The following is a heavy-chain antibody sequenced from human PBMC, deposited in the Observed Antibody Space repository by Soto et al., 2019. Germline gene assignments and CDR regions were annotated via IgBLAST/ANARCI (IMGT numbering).Heavy chain of an antibody. V-gene: IGHV1-24*01. J-gene: IGHJ3*02. CDR3: AQSQRASDAFDI. Sequence: QVQLVQSGAEVKKPGASVKVSCKVSGYTLTELSMHWVRQAPGKGLEWMGGFDPEDGETIYAQKFQGRVTMPEDTSTDTAYMELSSLRSEDTAVYYCAQSQRASDAFDIWGQGTMVTVSS. CDR2: FDPEDGET. CDR1: GYTLTELS.